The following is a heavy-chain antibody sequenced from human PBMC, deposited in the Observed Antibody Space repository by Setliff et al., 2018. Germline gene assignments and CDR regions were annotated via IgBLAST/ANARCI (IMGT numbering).Heavy chain of an antibody. J-gene: IGHJ6*02. V-gene: IGHV1-18*01. Sequence: ASVKVSCKTSGYTFTNYGITWVRQAPGQGLEWMGWINNYSFKTNYPQKFLGRVTVTTDTSTGTAYMELGSLTSDDTAIYYCAKEPAVSLTEAVRRSYYDYALDVWGQGTTVTVSS. D-gene: IGHD3-10*01. CDR3: AKEPAVSLTEAVRRSYYDYALDV. CDR1: GYTFTNYG. CDR2: INNYSFKT.